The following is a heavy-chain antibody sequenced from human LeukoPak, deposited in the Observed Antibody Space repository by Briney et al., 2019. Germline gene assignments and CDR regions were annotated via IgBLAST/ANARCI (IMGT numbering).Heavy chain of an antibody. CDR2: ISGTGGST. J-gene: IGHJ4*02. CDR3: AKEGRWLQLSPYFDY. D-gene: IGHD5-24*01. Sequence: GGSLRLSCAGSGFMFSTYAMSWVRQAPGQGLEWISGISGTGGSTYYADSVKGRFTISRDNSKNTLYLQMNSLRAEDTAVYYCAKEGRWLQLSPYFDYWGQGTLVTVSS. CDR1: GFMFSTYA. V-gene: IGHV3-23*01.